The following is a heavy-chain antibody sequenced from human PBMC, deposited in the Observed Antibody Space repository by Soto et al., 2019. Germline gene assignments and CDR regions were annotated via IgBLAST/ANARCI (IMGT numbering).Heavy chain of an antibody. CDR3: ARVRSNLFDY. V-gene: IGHV4-59*01. CDR2: IHYSGST. CDR1: GDSISTFY. J-gene: IGHJ4*02. D-gene: IGHD3-3*01. Sequence: SETLSLTCTVSGDSISTFYWSWIRQPPGKGLEWIGYIHYSGSTNYNPSLKSQVIISVDTSKNQFSLKLSSVNAADTAVYFCARVRSNLFDYLGQGTLVTVCS.